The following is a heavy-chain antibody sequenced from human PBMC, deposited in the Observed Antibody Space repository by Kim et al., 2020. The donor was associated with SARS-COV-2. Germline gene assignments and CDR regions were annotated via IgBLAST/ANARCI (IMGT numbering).Heavy chain of an antibody. CDR3: AKAGPARSFEY. J-gene: IGHJ4*02. CDR1: GFTFSTYW. D-gene: IGHD6-6*01. CDR2: IKEDGSKK. V-gene: IGHV3-7*01. Sequence: GGSLRLSCAASGFTFSTYWMNWLRQTPGRGLEWVTNIKEDGSKKYYVDSVKGRFTISRDNAKNSLYLQMNSLRVEDTAVYYCAKAGPARSFEYWGQGTLVAVSS.